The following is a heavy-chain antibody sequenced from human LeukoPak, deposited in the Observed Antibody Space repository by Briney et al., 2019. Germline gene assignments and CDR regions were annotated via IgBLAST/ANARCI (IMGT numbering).Heavy chain of an antibody. V-gene: IGHV3-21*01. CDR1: GFTFSSYS. J-gene: IGHJ4*02. Sequence: GGSLRLSCAASGFTFSSYSMNWVRQAPGKGLEWVSSISSSSSYIYYADSVKGRFTISRDNAKNSLYLQMNSLRAEDTAVYYCTTHRALWFGELLHYWGQGTLVTVSS. CDR2: ISSSSSYI. CDR3: TTHRALWFGELLHY. D-gene: IGHD3-10*01.